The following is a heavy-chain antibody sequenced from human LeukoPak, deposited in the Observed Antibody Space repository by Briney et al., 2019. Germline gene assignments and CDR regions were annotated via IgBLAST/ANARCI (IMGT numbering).Heavy chain of an antibody. J-gene: IGHJ3*02. V-gene: IGHV3-33*08. CDR1: GFTVSSNY. CDR3: AREVTYYYDSGGSGGAFDI. Sequence: GGSLRLSCAASGFTVSSNYMSWVRQAPGKGLEWVAVIWYDGSNKYYADSVKGRFTISRDNSKNTLYLQMNSLRAEDTAVYYCAREVTYYYDSGGSGGAFDIWGQGTMVTVSS. CDR2: IWYDGSNK. D-gene: IGHD3-22*01.